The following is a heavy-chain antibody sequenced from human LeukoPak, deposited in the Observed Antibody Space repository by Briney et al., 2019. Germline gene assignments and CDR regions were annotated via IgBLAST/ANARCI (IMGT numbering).Heavy chain of an antibody. D-gene: IGHD3-10*01. J-gene: IGHJ4*02. Sequence: GGSLRLSCAASGFTFRSYNMNWVRQAPGKGLEWVSYISSSSSTRYHADSVKGRFTVSRDNAKNSLYLQMNSLRAEDTAVYYCARGPPFGSGTYYVDYWGQGTQVTVSS. CDR2: ISSSSSTR. V-gene: IGHV3-48*01. CDR1: GFTFRSYN. CDR3: ARGPPFGSGTYYVDY.